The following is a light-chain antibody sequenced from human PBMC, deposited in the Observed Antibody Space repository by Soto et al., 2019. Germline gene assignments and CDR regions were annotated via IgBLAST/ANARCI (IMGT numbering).Light chain of an antibody. CDR2: EVS. Sequence: QSALTQPASVSGSPGQSVTISCTGTSSDIGTYKYVSWYQQHPGKAPKLMIYEVSNRPSGVSDRFSASKSGNTASLTISGLQAEDEADYYCSSYTTSSSPFVFGTGTKVTVL. CDR3: SSYTTSSSPFV. J-gene: IGLJ1*01. V-gene: IGLV2-14*01. CDR1: SSDIGTYKY.